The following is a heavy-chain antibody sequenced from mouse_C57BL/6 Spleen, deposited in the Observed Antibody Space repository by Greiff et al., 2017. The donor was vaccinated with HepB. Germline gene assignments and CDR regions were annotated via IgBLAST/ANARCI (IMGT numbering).Heavy chain of an antibody. CDR1: GYTFTSYW. CDR2: IDPSDCET. V-gene: IGHV1-52*01. J-gene: IGHJ1*03. D-gene: IGHD1-1*02. Sequence: QVQLQQPGAELVRPGSSVKLSCKASGYTFTSYWMHWVKQRPIQGLEWIGNIDPSDCETHYNQKFKDKATLTVDKSSSTAYMQLSSLTSEDSAVYYCARGVGWYFDVWGTGTTVTVSS. CDR3: ARGVGWYFDV.